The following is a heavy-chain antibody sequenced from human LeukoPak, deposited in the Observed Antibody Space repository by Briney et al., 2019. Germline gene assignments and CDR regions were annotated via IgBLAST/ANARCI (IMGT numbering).Heavy chain of an antibody. Sequence: GTSVKVSCKASGFTFGNSAMQWVRQARGQRLEWIGWIVVGSGKTNYAQKFQERVTITRDMSTNTAYMELSSLRSEDTAVYYCAADDLILGYWGQGTLVTVSS. CDR3: AADDLILGY. D-gene: IGHD3/OR15-3a*01. CDR1: GFTFGNSA. V-gene: IGHV1-58*02. CDR2: IVVGSGKT. J-gene: IGHJ4*02.